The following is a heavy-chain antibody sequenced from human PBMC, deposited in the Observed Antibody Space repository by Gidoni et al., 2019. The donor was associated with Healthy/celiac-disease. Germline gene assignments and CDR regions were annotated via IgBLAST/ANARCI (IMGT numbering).Heavy chain of an antibody. V-gene: IGHV1-69*06. Sequence: QVQLVQSGAEVTKPGSSVKVSCKASGGTFSSYAISWVRQAPGQGLEWMGGIIPIFGTANYAQKFQGRVTITADKSTSTAYMELSSLRSEDTAVYYCARYPPSTSYYYYYGMDVWGQGTTVTVSS. CDR1: GGTFSSYA. CDR2: IIPIFGTA. J-gene: IGHJ6*02. CDR3: ARYPPSTSYYYYYGMDV.